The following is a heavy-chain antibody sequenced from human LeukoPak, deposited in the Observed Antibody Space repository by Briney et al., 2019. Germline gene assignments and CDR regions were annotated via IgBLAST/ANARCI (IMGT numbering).Heavy chain of an antibody. J-gene: IGHJ4*02. CDR3: ASFGAHSFDY. CDR2: INTGTGNP. Sequence: ASVKVSCKTSGYSFTSYAMNWVRQAPGQGLEFMGWINTGTGNPTYAQGFTGRFVFSLDTSVSTAYLQISTLKPEDTAVYYCASFGAHSFDYWGQGTLVTVSP. CDR1: GYSFTSYA. D-gene: IGHD3-10*01. V-gene: IGHV7-4-1*02.